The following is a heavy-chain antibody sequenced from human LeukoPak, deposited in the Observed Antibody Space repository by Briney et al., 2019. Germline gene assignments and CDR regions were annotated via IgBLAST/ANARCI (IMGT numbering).Heavy chain of an antibody. Sequence: PGGSLRLSCAASGFTFSSYEMNWVRQAPGKGLEWVANIKQDGSEKYYVDSVEGRFTISRDNAKNSLYLQMNSLRAEDTAVYYCARDRNTDFWSGYYINYFDYWGQGTLVTVSS. CDR3: ARDRNTDFWSGYYINYFDY. CDR1: GFTFSSYE. J-gene: IGHJ4*02. V-gene: IGHV3-7*01. CDR2: IKQDGSEK. D-gene: IGHD3-3*01.